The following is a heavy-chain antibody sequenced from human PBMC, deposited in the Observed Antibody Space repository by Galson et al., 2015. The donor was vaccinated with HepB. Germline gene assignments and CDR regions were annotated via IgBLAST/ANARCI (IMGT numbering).Heavy chain of an antibody. V-gene: IGHV3-30*04. J-gene: IGHJ6*02. CDR2: ISYDGSNK. D-gene: IGHD6-13*01. Sequence: SLRLSCAASGFTFSSYAMHWARQAPGKGLEWVAVISYDGSNKYYADSVRGRFTISRDNSKNTLYLQMNSLRAEDTAVYYCERAGYSISWYERDYCMDEWGQATTVTVSS. CDR1: GFTFSSYA. CDR3: ERAGYSISWYERDYCMDE.